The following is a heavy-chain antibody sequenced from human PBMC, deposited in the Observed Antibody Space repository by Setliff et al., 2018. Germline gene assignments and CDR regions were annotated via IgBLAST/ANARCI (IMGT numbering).Heavy chain of an antibody. Sequence: ASVKVSCKASGYTFTGYYMHWVRQAPGQGLEWMGWINPNSGGTNYAQKFQGWVTMTRDTSISTAYMELSRLRSDDTAVYYCARDKLWLMGYYYYYYMDVWGKGTTVTVSS. D-gene: IGHD5-18*01. CDR1: GYTFTGYY. CDR3: ARDKLWLMGYYYYYYMDV. V-gene: IGHV1-2*04. CDR2: INPNSGGT. J-gene: IGHJ6*03.